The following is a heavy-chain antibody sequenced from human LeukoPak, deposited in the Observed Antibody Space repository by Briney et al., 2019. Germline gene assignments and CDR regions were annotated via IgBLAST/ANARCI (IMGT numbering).Heavy chain of an antibody. J-gene: IGHJ6*02. CDR1: GFTVTSSA. V-gene: IGHV1-58*02. Sequence: ASVKVSCKASGFTVTSSAMQWVRQARGQRLEWIGWIVVGSGNTNYAQKFQERVTITRDMSTSTAYMELSSLRSEDTAVYYCAASDPHSSSWYGAPYYGMDVWGQGTTVTVSS. D-gene: IGHD6-13*01. CDR3: AASDPHSSSWYGAPYYGMDV. CDR2: IVVGSGNT.